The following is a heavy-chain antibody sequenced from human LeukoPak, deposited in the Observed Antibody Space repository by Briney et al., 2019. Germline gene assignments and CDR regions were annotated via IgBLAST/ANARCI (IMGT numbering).Heavy chain of an antibody. D-gene: IGHD3-22*01. CDR3: AKSSYYDSSGYYREYYFDY. Sequence: GGSLRLSCAASGFTFSSYSMDWVRQAPGKGLEWVSAISGSGGSTNYADSVKGRVTVSRDNSKSTLYLQMNSLRAEDTAVYYCAKSSYYDSSGYYREYYFDYWGQGTLVTVSS. J-gene: IGHJ4*02. CDR1: GFTFSSYS. V-gene: IGHV3-23*01. CDR2: ISGSGGST.